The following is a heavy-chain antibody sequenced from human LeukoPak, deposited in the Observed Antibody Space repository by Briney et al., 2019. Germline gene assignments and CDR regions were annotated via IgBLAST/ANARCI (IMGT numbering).Heavy chain of an antibody. CDR3: ARFVVVVAATGLYYYYGMDV. Sequence: ASVKVSCKASGYIFTGYYMQLMRQAPGQGLEWMGWINLNRGGTNYAQKFQGRVTMTRDTSISTAYMELSRLRSDDTAVYYCARFVVVVAATGLYYYYGMDVWGQGTTVTVSS. CDR2: INLNRGGT. D-gene: IGHD2-15*01. J-gene: IGHJ6*02. CDR1: GYIFTGYY. V-gene: IGHV1-2*02.